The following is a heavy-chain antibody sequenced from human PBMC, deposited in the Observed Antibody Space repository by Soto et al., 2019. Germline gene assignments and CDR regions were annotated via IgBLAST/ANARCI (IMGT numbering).Heavy chain of an antibody. J-gene: IGHJ6*02. V-gene: IGHV3-21*01. CDR3: ARDRGYDAHDYYYNAMDV. Sequence: RSLWLTSIYPGVTFSTYTKNWVRQAPGEGLEWASGIRGFSPYTFYAESVKGRFTISRDNAKNSLYLQMNSLRAEDTAVYYCARDRGYDAHDYYYNAMDVWGQGTTGTVSS. CDR1: GVTFSTYT. D-gene: IGHD2-15*01. CDR2: IRGFSPYT.